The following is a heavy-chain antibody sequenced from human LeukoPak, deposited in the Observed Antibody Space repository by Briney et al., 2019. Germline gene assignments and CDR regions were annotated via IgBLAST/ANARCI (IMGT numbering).Heavy chain of an antibody. J-gene: IGHJ4*02. CDR1: GYSFTNSG. V-gene: IGHV1-18*01. CDR2: ISTYNGNT. CDR3: ARGYYDSSGPLDY. Sequence: GASVKVSCKASGYSFTNSGISWVRQAPGQGLEWMGWISTYNGNTKYAQKFQGRVTMTRDTSISTAYMELSRLRSDDTAVYYCARGYYDSSGPLDYWGQGTLVTVSS. D-gene: IGHD3-22*01.